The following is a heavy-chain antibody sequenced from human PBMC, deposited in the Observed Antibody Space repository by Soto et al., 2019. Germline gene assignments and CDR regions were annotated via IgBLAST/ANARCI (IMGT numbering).Heavy chain of an antibody. CDR3: ARDLWGYCGTDCYPLDV. V-gene: IGHV4-59*01. Sequence: SETLCVTCTVSCGSIRSYYWSWIRQAPGKGLEWIGYLYNSGSTVYNPSLKSRVTISVDTSKNQFSLKLNSVTAADTAVYYCARDLWGYCGTDCYPLDVWGQGTTVTVSS. D-gene: IGHD2-21*02. J-gene: IGHJ6*02. CDR1: CGSIRSYY. CDR2: LYNSGST.